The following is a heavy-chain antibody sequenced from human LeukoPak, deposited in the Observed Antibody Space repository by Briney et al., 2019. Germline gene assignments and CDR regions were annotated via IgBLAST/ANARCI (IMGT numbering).Heavy chain of an antibody. Sequence: SETLSLTCTVSGVSTSSFFWSWIRQPPGQGLEWIGYIYYSGSTNYNPSLKGRVSISVDTSKNQFSLKLSSVTAADTAVYYCARGYTSNWYRFEPWGQGILVTVSS. CDR3: ARGYTSNWYRFEP. J-gene: IGHJ5*02. D-gene: IGHD6-13*01. CDR1: GVSTSSFF. CDR2: IYYSGST. V-gene: IGHV4-59*01.